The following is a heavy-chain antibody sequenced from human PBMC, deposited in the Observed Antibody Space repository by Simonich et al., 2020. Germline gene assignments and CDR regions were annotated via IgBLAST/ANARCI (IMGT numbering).Heavy chain of an antibody. Sequence: EVQLVESGGGLIQPGGSLRLSCAASGFTVSSNYMSWVRQAPGKGLEWVSVIYSGGSTYDADSVKGRFTISRDNSKNTLYLQINSLRAEDTAVYYCARWTATGYYFDYWGQGTLVTVSS. CDR3: ARWTATGYYFDY. CDR2: IYSGGST. J-gene: IGHJ4*02. D-gene: IGHD1-1*01. CDR1: GFTVSSNY. V-gene: IGHV3-53*01.